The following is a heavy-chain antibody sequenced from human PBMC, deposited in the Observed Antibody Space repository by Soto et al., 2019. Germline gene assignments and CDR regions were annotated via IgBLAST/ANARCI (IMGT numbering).Heavy chain of an antibody. CDR3: ARDRWGSYSFDS. CDR1: GGVFRNYA. CDR2: IIPVFGTA. V-gene: IGHV1-69*01. J-gene: IGHJ5*01. Sequence: QVQLVQSGAEVKKPGSSVKVSCKASGGVFRNYAINWVRQAPGQGLEWMGGIIPVFGTADYPQKFQGRVTITADESTTTAYTELTSLKTEDTAVYFCARDRWGSYSFDSWGQGTVVTVAS. D-gene: IGHD1-26*01.